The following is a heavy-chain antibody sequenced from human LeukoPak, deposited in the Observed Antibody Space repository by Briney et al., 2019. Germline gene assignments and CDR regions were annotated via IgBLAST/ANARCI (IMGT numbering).Heavy chain of an antibody. D-gene: IGHD3-22*01. V-gene: IGHV4-34*01. CDR3: ARGVADYDTSGYYYDS. J-gene: IGHJ5*01. CDR1: GGSFSGYY. CDR2: INHSGST. Sequence: SETLSLTCAVYGGSFSGYYWSWLRQPPGKGLEWMGEINHSGSTNYNPSLKSRVTISVDTSKNQFSLKLSSVTAADTAVYYCARGVADYDTSGYYYDSWGQGTLVTVSS.